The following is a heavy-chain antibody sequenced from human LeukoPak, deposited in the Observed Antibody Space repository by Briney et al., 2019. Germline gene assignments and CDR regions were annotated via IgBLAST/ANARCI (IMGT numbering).Heavy chain of an antibody. CDR2: SRNKADSYTT. CDR1: GFTFSDHY. D-gene: IGHD3-3*02. Sequence: GASLRLSCEASGFTFSDHYMDWVRQAPGQGLEWVGRSRNKADSYTTYYAASVKGRFTISRDDSKNSLYLQMNSLKAEDTAVYYCTRHFFSEWGQGTLVTVSS. V-gene: IGHV3-72*01. J-gene: IGHJ4*02. CDR3: TRHFFSE.